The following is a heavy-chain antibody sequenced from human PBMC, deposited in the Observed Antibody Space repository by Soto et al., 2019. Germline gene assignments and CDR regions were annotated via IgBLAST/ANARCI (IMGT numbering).Heavy chain of an antibody. CDR3: ARDLVLYDSDGFSWDDAFDI. CDR1: GGSLSSSAYS. V-gene: IGHV4-30-2*01. CDR2: IYQSGST. Sequence: PSETLSLTCAVSGGSLSSSAYSWSWIRQPPGKGLEWIGFIYQSGSTYYNPSLESRVTRTLDRPKNQFSLKLSSVTAADTAVYYCARDLVLYDSDGFSWDDAFDIWGQGTMVTVSS. D-gene: IGHD2-21*01. J-gene: IGHJ3*02.